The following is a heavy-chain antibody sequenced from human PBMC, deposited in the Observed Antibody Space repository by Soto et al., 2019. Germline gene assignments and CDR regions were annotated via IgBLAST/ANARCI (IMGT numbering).Heavy chain of an antibody. CDR2: VYYSGTT. CDR3: ARSAGIAVAGHDY. J-gene: IGHJ4*02. CDR1: GGSISSSSYY. V-gene: IGHV4-39*01. D-gene: IGHD6-19*01. Sequence: SETLSLTCTVSGGSISSSSYYWAWVRQPPGKGLEWIGSVYYSGTTYYNPSLKSRVTISEDTSKNQLSLRLSSVTAADTAVFYCARSAGIAVAGHDYWGQGTLVTVSS.